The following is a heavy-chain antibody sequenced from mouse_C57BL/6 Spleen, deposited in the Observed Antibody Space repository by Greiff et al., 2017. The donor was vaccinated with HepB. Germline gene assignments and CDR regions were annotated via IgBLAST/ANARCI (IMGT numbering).Heavy chain of an antibody. CDR3: ARDRGQGYAMDY. D-gene: IGHD3-3*01. Sequence: EVMLVESGGGLVKPGGSLKLSCAASGFTFSSYAMSWVHQTPEKRLEGVATISDGGSYTYYPDNVKGRFTISRDNAKNNLYLQMSHLKSEDTAMYYCARDRGQGYAMDYWGQGTSVTVSS. CDR1: GFTFSSYA. J-gene: IGHJ4*01. CDR2: ISDGGSYT. V-gene: IGHV5-4*01.